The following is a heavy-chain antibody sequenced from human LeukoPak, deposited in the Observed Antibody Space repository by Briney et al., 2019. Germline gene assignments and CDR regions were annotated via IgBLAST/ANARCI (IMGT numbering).Heavy chain of an antibody. CDR1: GGAISNCY. V-gene: IGHV4-4*07. CDR2: IYTSGNT. Sequence: PSETLSLTCSVSGGAISNCYWSWIRQPAGKGLEWIGRIYTSGNTNYNPSLKSRVTMSVDTSRNQFSLKLSSVTAADTAVYYCARGGGIPDPDYYYYYYMDVWGKGTKVTVSS. D-gene: IGHD2-2*02. J-gene: IGHJ6*03. CDR3: ARGGGIPDPDYYYYYYMDV.